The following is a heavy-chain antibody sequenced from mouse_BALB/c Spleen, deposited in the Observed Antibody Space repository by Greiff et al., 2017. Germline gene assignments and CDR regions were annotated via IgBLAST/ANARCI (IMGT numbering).Heavy chain of an antibody. CDR2: IDPFNGGT. D-gene: IGHD2-3*01. CDR3: ARENGYLAWFAY. CDR1: GYSFTSYY. V-gene: IGHV1S135*01. Sequence: LQESGPELMKPGASVKISCKASGYSFTSYYMHWVKQSHGKSLEWIGYIDPFNGGTSYNQKFKGKATLTVAKSSSTAYLQLSSLTSEDTAVYYCARENGYLAWFAYWGQGTLVTVSA. J-gene: IGHJ3*01.